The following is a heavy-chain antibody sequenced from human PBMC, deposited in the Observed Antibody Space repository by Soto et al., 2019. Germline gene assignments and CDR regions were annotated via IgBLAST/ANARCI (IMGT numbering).Heavy chain of an antibody. CDR1: GITFTNYA. Sequence: EVQLLESGGGLAQPGGSLRLSCAVSGITFTNYAMGWVRQAPGKGLVWVSGISGNVGSTTHYADSVKGRFTISRDNSKNLLFLQMTSLRAEDTAVYYCAKHRGFVAGPFDSWGQGTLVIVSS. J-gene: IGHJ4*02. CDR2: ISGNVGSTT. V-gene: IGHV3-23*01. CDR3: AKHRGFVAGPFDS. D-gene: IGHD6-19*01.